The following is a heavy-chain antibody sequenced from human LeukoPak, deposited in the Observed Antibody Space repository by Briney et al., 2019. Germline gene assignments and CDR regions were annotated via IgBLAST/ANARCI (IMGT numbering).Heavy chain of an antibody. CDR3: ARETPRRGYSYGYSFDY. CDR2: INHSGST. J-gene: IGHJ4*02. D-gene: IGHD5-18*01. Sequence: SETLSLTCAVYGGSFSGYYWSWIRQPPGKGLEWIGEINHSGSTNYNPSLKSRVAISVDTSKNQFSLKLSSVTAADTAVYYCARETPRRGYSYGYSFDYWGQGTLVTVSS. CDR1: GGSFSGYY. V-gene: IGHV4-34*01.